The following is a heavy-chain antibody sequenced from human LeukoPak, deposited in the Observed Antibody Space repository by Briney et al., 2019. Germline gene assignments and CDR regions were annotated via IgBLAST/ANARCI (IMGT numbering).Heavy chain of an antibody. CDR2: FDPEDGET. D-gene: IGHD2-2*01. Sequence: GASVKVSCKVSGYTLTELSMHWVRQAPGKGLEWVGGFDPEDGETIYAQKFQGRVTMIEDTSTDTAYMELSSLRSEDTAVYYCATATTEIVVVPAATYYYYMDVWGKGTTVTVSS. V-gene: IGHV1-24*01. J-gene: IGHJ6*03. CDR1: GYTLTELS. CDR3: ATATTEIVVVPAATYYYYMDV.